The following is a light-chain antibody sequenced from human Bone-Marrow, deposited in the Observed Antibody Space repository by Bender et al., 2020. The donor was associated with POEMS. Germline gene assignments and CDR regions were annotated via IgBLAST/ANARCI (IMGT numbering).Light chain of an antibody. J-gene: IGLJ3*02. CDR1: SSNIGSNT. CDR2: SNY. V-gene: IGLV1-44*01. Sequence: QSVLTQPPSVSAAPGQKVTVSCSGSSSNIGSNTVTWYQHLPGTAPRLVVYSNYQRPSGVPARFSGSKSGTSASLAISDIQSEDEGDYYCSSWDDSLSGWVFGGGTKLTVL. CDR3: SSWDDSLSGWV.